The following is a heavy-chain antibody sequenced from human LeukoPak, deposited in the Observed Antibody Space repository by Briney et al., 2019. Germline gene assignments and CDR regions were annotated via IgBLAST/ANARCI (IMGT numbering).Heavy chain of an antibody. CDR3: AHSLDGEQWLVLDY. V-gene: IGHV2-5*02. Sequence: TXTXXXSXXXLSTSGGGXGWIRXXXXXXXXXXALIYWDDDKRYSPSLKSRLTTTKDTSKNQVVLTMTNMDPVDTATYYCAHSLDGEQWLVLDYWGQGTLVTVSS. CDR1: XXXLSTSGGG. CDR2: IYWDDDK. J-gene: IGHJ4*02. D-gene: IGHD6-19*01.